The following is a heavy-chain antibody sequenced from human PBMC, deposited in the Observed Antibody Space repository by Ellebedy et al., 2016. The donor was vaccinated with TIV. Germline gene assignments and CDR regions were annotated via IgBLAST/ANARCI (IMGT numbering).Heavy chain of an antibody. J-gene: IGHJ6*02. CDR3: AGADFHGSGYYGMDV. CDR2: ISFDGDSK. V-gene: IGHV3-30*15. Sequence: PGGSLRLSCAASGFSFRNYAMHWVRQAPGKGLGGVAIISFDGDSKYYADSVKGRFTISRDNSKNTLYLQMSGLRAEDSAVYYCAGADFHGSGYYGMDVWGLGTTVTVSS. D-gene: IGHD3-10*01. CDR1: GFSFRNYA.